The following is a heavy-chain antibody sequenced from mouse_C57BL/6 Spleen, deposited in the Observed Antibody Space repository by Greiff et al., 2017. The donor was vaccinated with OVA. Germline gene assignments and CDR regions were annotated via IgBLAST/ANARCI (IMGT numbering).Heavy chain of an antibody. CDR2: IYPGDGDT. D-gene: IGHD1-1*01. Sequence: QVQLQQSGPELVKPGASVKISCKASGYAFSSSWMNWVKQRPGKGLEWIGRIYPGDGDTNYNGKFKGKATLTADKSSSTAYMQLSSLTSEDSAVYFCARLTTVVEGYFDVWGTGTTVTVSS. CDR3: ARLTTVVEGYFDV. CDR1: GYAFSSSW. J-gene: IGHJ1*03. V-gene: IGHV1-82*01.